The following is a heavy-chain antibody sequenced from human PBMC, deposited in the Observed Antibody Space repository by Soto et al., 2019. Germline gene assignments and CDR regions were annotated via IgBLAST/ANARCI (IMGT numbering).Heavy chain of an antibody. CDR1: GFTFSSYG. CDR3: ARGFPLYSNRGFDAFDI. V-gene: IGHV3-33*01. CDR2: IWYDGSNK. J-gene: IGHJ3*02. D-gene: IGHD4-4*01. Sequence: GWSLRLSCAASGFTFSSYGMHWVRQAPGKGLEWVAVIWYDGSNKYYADSVKGRFTISRDNSKNTLYLQMNSLRAEDTAVYYCARGFPLYSNRGFDAFDIWGQGTMVTVSS.